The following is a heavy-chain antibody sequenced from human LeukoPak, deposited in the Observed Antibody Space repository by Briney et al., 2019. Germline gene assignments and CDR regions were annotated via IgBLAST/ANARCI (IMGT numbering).Heavy chain of an antibody. Sequence: SETLSLTCTLSGGSLSSYYWNWIRQPPGKGLEWIGSINDSATTNYNPSPKSRVTITLDTSKYQFSLKLSSVTAADTAVYYCARDLNDYYDSSGYYSRFCWFDPWGQGTLVTVSS. CDR1: GGSLSSYY. CDR2: INDSATT. J-gene: IGHJ5*02. CDR3: ARDLNDYYDSSGYYSRFCWFDP. V-gene: IGHV4-59*12. D-gene: IGHD3-22*01.